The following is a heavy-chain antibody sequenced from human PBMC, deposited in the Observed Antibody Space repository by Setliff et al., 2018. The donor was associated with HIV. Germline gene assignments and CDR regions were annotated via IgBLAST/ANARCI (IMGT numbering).Heavy chain of an antibody. Sequence: SETLSLTCAVYGGSFSGYYWAWIRQPPGKGLEWIGEINHSGSISYNPSLRSRVTMSVDTSENLFSLRLIFVTAADTGVYYCGRGWFDPWGQGTLVTVPS. J-gene: IGHJ5*02. CDR2: INHSGSI. CDR1: GGSFSGYY. CDR3: GRGWFDP. D-gene: IGHD3-10*01. V-gene: IGHV4-34*01.